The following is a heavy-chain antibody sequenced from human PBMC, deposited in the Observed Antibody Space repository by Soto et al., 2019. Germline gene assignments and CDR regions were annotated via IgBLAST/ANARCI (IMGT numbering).Heavy chain of an antibody. D-gene: IGHD3-22*01. CDR3: VRDRDSRSGWFSS. CDR1: GDRVSSYSAA. CDR2: TYYRSRFFS. V-gene: IGHV6-1*01. Sequence: QTISLTCAISGDRVSSYSAAWNWIRQSPSGGLEWLGRTYYRSRFFSDYAESVKSRIFINPDTSKNQFSLQLKSVTPEDTAVYYFVRDRDSRSGWFSSCGQGSPVTVSA. J-gene: IGHJ5*02.